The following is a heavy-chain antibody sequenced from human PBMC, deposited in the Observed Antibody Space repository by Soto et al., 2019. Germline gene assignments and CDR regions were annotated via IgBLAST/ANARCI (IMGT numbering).Heavy chain of an antibody. J-gene: IGHJ1*01. CDR3: AKGPGITMIVVVPEYFQH. Sequence: GGSLRLSCAASGFTCSSYAMSWVRQAPGKGLEWVSAISGSGGSTYYADSVKGRFTISRDNSKNTLYLQMNSLRAEDTAVYYCAKGPGITMIVVVPEYFQHWGQGTLVTVSS. V-gene: IGHV3-23*01. CDR1: GFTCSSYA. D-gene: IGHD3-22*01. CDR2: ISGSGGST.